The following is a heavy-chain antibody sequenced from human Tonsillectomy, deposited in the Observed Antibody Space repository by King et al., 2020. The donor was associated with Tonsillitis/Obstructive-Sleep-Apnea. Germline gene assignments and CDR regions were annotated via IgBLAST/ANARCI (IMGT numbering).Heavy chain of an antibody. V-gene: IGHV3-9*01. Sequence: VQLVESGGGLVQPGRSLRLSCAASGFTFDDYAMHWVRQAPGKGLEWVSGISWNSGSIGYADSVKGRFTVSRDSAKNSLYLQMNSLRAEDTALYYCAKGRYCSSTSCYSNWFDPWGQGTLVTVSS. CDR3: AKGRYCSSTSCYSNWFDP. D-gene: IGHD2-2*01. CDR2: ISWNSGSI. J-gene: IGHJ5*02. CDR1: GFTFDDYA.